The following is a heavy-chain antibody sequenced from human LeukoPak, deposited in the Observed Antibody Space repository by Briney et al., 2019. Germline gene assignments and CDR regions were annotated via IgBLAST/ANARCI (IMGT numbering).Heavy chain of an antibody. Sequence: GGSLRLSCAASGFTFSSYSMNWVRQAPGKGLEWVSYISSSSSTIYYAGSVKGRFTISRDNAKNSLYLQMNSLRAEDTAVYYCARDAIDILTGYGYWGQGTLVTVSS. CDR1: GFTFSSYS. D-gene: IGHD3-9*01. J-gene: IGHJ4*02. V-gene: IGHV3-48*04. CDR3: ARDAIDILTGYGY. CDR2: ISSSSSTI.